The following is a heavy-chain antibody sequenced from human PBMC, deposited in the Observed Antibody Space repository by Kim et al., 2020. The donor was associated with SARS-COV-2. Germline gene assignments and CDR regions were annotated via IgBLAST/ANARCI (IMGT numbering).Heavy chain of an antibody. J-gene: IGHJ6*02. CDR2: ISSSSSTI. D-gene: IGHD1-26*01. Sequence: GGSLRLSCAASGFTFSSYSMNWVRQAPGKGLEWVSYISSSSSTIYYADSVKGRFTISRDNAKNSLYLQMNSLRDEDTAVYYCAKGETRSGSYYRLYYYGMDVWGQGTTVTASS. V-gene: IGHV3-48*02. CDR3: AKGETRSGSYYRLYYYGMDV. CDR1: GFTFSSYS.